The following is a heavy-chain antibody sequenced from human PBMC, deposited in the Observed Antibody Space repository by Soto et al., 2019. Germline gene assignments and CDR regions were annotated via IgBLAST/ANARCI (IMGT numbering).Heavy chain of an antibody. D-gene: IGHD3-10*01. V-gene: IGHV3-33*01. CDR2: ILYAGNND. J-gene: IGHJ5*02. Sequence: TGGSLRLSCAASGFTFSNSGMHWVRQAPGKGLEWLAVILYAGNNDFYSDSVKGRCTISRDNSNNTLYLQMNSLRAEDTAVYYCARDIRTNRDTLWSWGQGTLVTVSS. CDR1: GFTFSNSG. CDR3: ARDIRTNRDTLWS.